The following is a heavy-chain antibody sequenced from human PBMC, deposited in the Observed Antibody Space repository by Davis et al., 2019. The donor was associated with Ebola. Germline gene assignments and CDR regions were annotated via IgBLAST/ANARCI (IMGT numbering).Heavy chain of an antibody. CDR3: AREGGLSYYDRSGYQYHFDL. CDR2: IYYSRNT. J-gene: IGHJ2*01. V-gene: IGHV4-39*02. D-gene: IGHD3-22*01. Sequence: MPSETLSLTCTVSGGSISSSTYYWGWIRQPPGKGLEWIGSIYYSRNTYSNPSLKSRVTITVDTSKNQFSLKLRYVTAADTAVYYCAREGGLSYYDRSGYQYHFDLWGRGTLVTVSS. CDR1: GGSISSSTYY.